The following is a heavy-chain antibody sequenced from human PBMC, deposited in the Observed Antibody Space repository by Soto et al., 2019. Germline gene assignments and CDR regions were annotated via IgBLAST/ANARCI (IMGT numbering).Heavy chain of an antibody. CDR2: IGPDGSTT. CDR1: GFTFSSYW. J-gene: IGHJ4*02. V-gene: IGHV3-74*01. CDR3: VRDPPDEYLKLDS. D-gene: IGHD6-6*01. Sequence: GGSLRLSCAASGFTFSSYWMHWVRQAPGKGLVWVARIGPDGSTTTSADSVKGRFTVSRDNAQNTLYLQMDSLRAEDTAVYYCVRDPPDEYLKLDSWGQGTLVTVSS.